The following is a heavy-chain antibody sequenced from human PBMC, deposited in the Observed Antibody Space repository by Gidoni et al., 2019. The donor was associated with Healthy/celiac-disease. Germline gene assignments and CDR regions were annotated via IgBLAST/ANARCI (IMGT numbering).Heavy chain of an antibody. D-gene: IGHD6-13*01. CDR1: GYPFTGYY. CDR3: AISQGHSSSYDY. Sequence: QVQLGQSGDEVKKPGASVKVSCKASGYPFTGYYLHWVRQAPGQGLEWMGRINPNSGGTNYAQKFQGRVTMTRDTSISTAYMELSRLRSDDTAVYYCAISQGHSSSYDYWGQGTLVTVSS. V-gene: IGHV1-2*06. J-gene: IGHJ4*02. CDR2: INPNSGGT.